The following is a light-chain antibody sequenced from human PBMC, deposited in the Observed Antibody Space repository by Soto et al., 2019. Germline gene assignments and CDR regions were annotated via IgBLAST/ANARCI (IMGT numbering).Light chain of an antibody. CDR2: NVN. Sequence: QSALIQPPSVSGSPGQSVTVSCTGTSSDVGSYDYVSWYQQHPGTVPKPMIYNVNPRPSGVPDRFSGSQSGNTASMTISGLQTEDEADYFCFSFTTDWTHVFGTGTKLTVL. J-gene: IGLJ1*01. CDR3: FSFTTDWTHV. V-gene: IGLV2-18*02. CDR1: SSDVGSYDY.